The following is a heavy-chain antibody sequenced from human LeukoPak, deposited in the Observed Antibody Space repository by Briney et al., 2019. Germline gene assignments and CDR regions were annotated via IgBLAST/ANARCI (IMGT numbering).Heavy chain of an antibody. CDR3: AKSLPLVRIFEGDY. CDR2: ISGSGGTT. J-gene: IGHJ4*02. Sequence: GGPLRLSCAASGFTFSSYAMSWVRQGPGKRLECVSAISGSGGTTYYADSVKGRFTISRDNSKNTLYLQMNSLRAEDTAVYYCAKSLPLVRIFEGDYWGQGTLVTVSS. D-gene: IGHD3-10*01. CDR1: GFTFSSYA. V-gene: IGHV3-23*01.